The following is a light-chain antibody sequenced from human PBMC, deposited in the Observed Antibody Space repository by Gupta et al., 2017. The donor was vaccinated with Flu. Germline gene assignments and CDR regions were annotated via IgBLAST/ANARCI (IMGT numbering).Light chain of an antibody. Sequence: GDRDTIPSRASQNMRDYLNWYQQKPGKVPNLLIYSASTLQSGVPSRFSGSGSGTDFTLTISSLQPEDFATYFCQQSYRTPLSFGGGTKVEIK. V-gene: IGKV1-39*01. CDR1: QNMRDY. CDR3: QQSYRTPLS. CDR2: SAS. J-gene: IGKJ4*01.